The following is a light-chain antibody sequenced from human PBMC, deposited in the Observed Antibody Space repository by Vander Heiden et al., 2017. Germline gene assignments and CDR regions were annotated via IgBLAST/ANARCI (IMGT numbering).Light chain of an antibody. J-gene: IGKJ2*01. V-gene: IGKV3-15*01. CDR3: QQYNNWPPYT. Sequence: EIVMTQSPATLSVSPGERATRSCRASQSVSSNLAATGSPARFSGSGSGTEVTLTISSLQSEDFAVYYCQQYNNWPPYTFGQGTKLEIK. CDR1: QSVSSN.